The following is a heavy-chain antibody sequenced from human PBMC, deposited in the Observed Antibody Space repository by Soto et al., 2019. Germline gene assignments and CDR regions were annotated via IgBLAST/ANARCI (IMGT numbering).Heavy chain of an antibody. CDR3: AKRSSSSTFDY. Sequence: EVQLLESGGGLVQPGESLRLSCAASGFTFSSYAMSWVRQAPGKGLEWVSVISGSDDSTYYADSVKGRLTISRDNSKNTLYLQMNSLRAADTAVYYCAKRSSSSTFDYGGQGTLVTVSS. V-gene: IGHV3-23*01. CDR2: ISGSDDST. J-gene: IGHJ4*02. CDR1: GFTFSSYA. D-gene: IGHD6-6*01.